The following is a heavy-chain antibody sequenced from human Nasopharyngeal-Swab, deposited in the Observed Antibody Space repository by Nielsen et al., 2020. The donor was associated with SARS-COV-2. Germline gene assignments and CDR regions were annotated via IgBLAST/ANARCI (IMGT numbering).Heavy chain of an antibody. CDR2: IYYNGNT. D-gene: IGHD2-2*01. CDR3: ARGGVVVGYYGMDV. J-gene: IGHJ6*02. Sequence: SETLSLTCTVSGDSIAYSTFYWGWIRQPPGKGLEWIGNIYYNGNTYQNPSLKSRVTISVDTSKNQFSLKLSSVTAADTAVYYCARGGVVVGYYGMDVWGQGTTVTVSS. V-gene: IGHV4-39*07. CDR1: GDSIAYSTFY.